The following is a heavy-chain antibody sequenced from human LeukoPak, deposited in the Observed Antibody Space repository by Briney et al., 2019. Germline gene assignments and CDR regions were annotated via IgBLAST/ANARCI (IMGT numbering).Heavy chain of an antibody. J-gene: IGHJ5*02. Sequence: GASVKVSCKASGYTFSGYYMHWVRQAPGQGLEWMGWINPNSGDTKYAQNFQGRVTMTRDTSISTAYMELNRLTSDDTAVYYCARAARSGGYDPNWFDPWGQGTLVTVS. D-gene: IGHD5-12*01. V-gene: IGHV1-2*02. CDR1: GYTFSGYY. CDR2: INPNSGDT. CDR3: ARAARSGGYDPNWFDP.